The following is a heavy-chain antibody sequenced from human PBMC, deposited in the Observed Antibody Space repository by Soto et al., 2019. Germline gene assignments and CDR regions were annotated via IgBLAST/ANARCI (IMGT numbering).Heavy chain of an antibody. D-gene: IGHD2-2*01. J-gene: IGHJ4*02. CDR2: INAGNGNT. CDR1: GYTFTSYA. Sequence: GASVKVSCKASGYTFTSYAMHWVRQAPGQRLEWMGWINAGNGNTKYSQKFQGRVTITRDTSASTAYMELSSLRSEDTAVYYCARSSQRVVVPAAIHYWGQGTLVTVSS. CDR3: ARSSQRVVVPAAIHY. V-gene: IGHV1-3*01.